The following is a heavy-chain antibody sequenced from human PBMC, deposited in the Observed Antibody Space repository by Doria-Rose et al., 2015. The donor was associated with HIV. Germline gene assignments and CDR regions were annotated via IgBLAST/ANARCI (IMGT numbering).Heavy chain of an antibody. D-gene: IGHD3-10*01. CDR1: GFTFSSHR. V-gene: IGHV3-21*01. CDR3: ATGVTLDY. J-gene: IGHJ4*02. CDR2: ISSTSAYI. Sequence: VQLVQSGGGLVRPGGSLRLSCATSGFTFSSHRINWVRQAPGTWLEWVSSISSTSAYITYADSVRGRFTISRDNARNSLYLQMDSLRAEDTAIYYCATGVTLDYWGQGTLVTASS.